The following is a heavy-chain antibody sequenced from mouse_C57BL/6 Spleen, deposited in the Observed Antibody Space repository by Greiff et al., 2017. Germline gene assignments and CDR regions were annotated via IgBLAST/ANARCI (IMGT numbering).Heavy chain of an antibody. V-gene: IGHV1-19*01. CDR1: GYTFTDYY. CDR2: INPYNGGT. Sequence: VQLKESGPVLVKPGASVKMSCKASGYTFTDYYMNWVKQSHGKSLEWIGVINPYNGGTSYNQKFKGKATLTVDKSSSTAYMELNSLTSEDSAVYYCARRDGNYVDYAMDYWGQGTSVTVSS. D-gene: IGHD2-1*01. J-gene: IGHJ4*01. CDR3: ARRDGNYVDYAMDY.